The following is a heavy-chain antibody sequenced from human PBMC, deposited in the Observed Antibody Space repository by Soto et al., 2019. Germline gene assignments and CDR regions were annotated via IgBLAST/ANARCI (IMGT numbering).Heavy chain of an antibody. CDR1: GYTFSSYY. V-gene: IGHV1-46*03. J-gene: IGHJ5*02. CDR3: ARDTRSDSNWFDP. CDR2: IHPDSGST. Sequence: QVQLVQSGAEVREPGASVKLSCKTSGYTFSSYYMHWVRQAPGQGLEWMGIIHPDSGSTKFAQRFQGRLTMTRDSSTSTVYMGLSSLRSEDTAVYYCARDTRSDSNWFDPWGQGTPVTVSS. D-gene: IGHD2-21*02.